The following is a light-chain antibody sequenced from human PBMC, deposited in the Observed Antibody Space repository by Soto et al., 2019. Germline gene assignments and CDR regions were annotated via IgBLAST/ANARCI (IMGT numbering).Light chain of an antibody. CDR3: QQYNNWPPWT. CDR2: GAS. Sequence: EIVMTQSPTTLSVSPVERVTLSCMASQSVSSNLAWYQQKPCQAPRLLIYGASTRATGAPARFSGSGSGTEFTLTISSLQSEDLAVYYCQQYNNWPPWTFGQGTKVDIK. V-gene: IGKV3-15*01. J-gene: IGKJ1*01. CDR1: QSVSSN.